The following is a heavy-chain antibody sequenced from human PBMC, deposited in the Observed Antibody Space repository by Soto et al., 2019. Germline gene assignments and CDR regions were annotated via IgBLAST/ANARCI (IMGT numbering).Heavy chain of an antibody. Sequence: ETLSLTCPGSGGSISSYYWSWIRQPPGKGLEWIGYIYYSGSTNYNPSLKSRVTISVDTSKNQFSLKLSSVTAADTAVYYCARDQVINQPNDAFDIWGQGTMSPS. CDR3: ARDQVINQPNDAFDI. CDR2: IYYSGST. D-gene: IGHD2-21*01. CDR1: GGSISSYY. V-gene: IGHV4-59*01. J-gene: IGHJ3*02.